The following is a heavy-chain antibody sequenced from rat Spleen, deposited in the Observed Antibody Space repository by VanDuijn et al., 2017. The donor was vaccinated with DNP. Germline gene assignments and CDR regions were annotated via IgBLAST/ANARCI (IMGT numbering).Heavy chain of an antibody. CDR2: ISYDGSST. V-gene: IGHV5-7*01. CDR1: GFTFSNYD. Sequence: EVQLVESGGGLVQPGRSMKLSCAASGFTFSNYDMAWVRQAPKKGLEWVATISYDGSSTYYRDSVKGRFTISRDNAKSTLYLQMDSLRSEDTATYYCTTDLNYGGYYFDYWGQGVMVTVSS. J-gene: IGHJ2*01. D-gene: IGHD1-11*01. CDR3: TTDLNYGGYYFDY.